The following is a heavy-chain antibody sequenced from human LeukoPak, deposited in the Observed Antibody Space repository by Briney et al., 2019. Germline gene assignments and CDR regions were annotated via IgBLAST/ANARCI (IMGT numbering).Heavy chain of an antibody. D-gene: IGHD3/OR15-3a*01. CDR2: ISAYNGNT. CDR1: GYTFTIYG. CDR3: ARDRAGLGRDFWDY. V-gene: IGHV1-18*01. Sequence: ASVRVSCKASGYTFTIYGISWVRQAPGQGLEWMGWISAYNGNTNYAQKLQGRVTMTTDTSTSTAYMELRSLRSDDTAVYYCARDRAGLGRDFWDYWGQGTLVTVSS. J-gene: IGHJ4*02.